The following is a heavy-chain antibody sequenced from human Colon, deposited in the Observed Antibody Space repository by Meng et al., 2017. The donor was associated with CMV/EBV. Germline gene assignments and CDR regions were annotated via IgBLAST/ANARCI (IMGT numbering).Heavy chain of an antibody. D-gene: IGHD3-10*01. V-gene: IGHV4-4*07. Sequence: QMKPRGSGPGLVAPSESLSLACTVSAAPITSYYCIWIRQPAGQGLEWIVRVYISGNTNYNPSLKSRVTMSIDTSKNQLSLNIRSVTAADTAVYYCARDSNLSGLAYWGQGTLVTVSS. CDR3: ARDSNLSGLAY. CDR1: AAPITSYY. J-gene: IGHJ4*02. CDR2: VYISGNT.